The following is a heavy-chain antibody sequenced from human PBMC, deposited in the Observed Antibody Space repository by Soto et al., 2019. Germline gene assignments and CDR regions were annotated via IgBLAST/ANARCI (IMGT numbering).Heavy chain of an antibody. Sequence: RGSLRLSCAASGFTFTNYAMTWARQAPGKGLEWVSSLLRSGSTTYYADSVKGRFTISSDISANSLYLQMDSLRAEDTAVYYCAKDAVSGDGIWLLDSWGKGPVVTVSS. J-gene: IGHJ4*02. CDR2: LLRSGSTT. V-gene: IGHV3-23*01. CDR3: AKDAVSGDGIWLLDS. CDR1: GFTFTNYA. D-gene: IGHD4-17*01.